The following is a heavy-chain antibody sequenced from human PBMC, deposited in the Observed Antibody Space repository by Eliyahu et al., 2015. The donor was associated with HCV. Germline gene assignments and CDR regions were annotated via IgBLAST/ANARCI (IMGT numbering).Heavy chain of an antibody. CDR3: XRGNEGPHIVATVNYYYYGMDV. CDR1: GYTFTXYD. J-gene: IGHJ6*02. CDR2: MNPNSGNT. Sequence: QVQLVQSGAEVKKPGASVKVSCKASGYTFTXYDXNWVRQAXGQGLEWMGWMNPNSGNTGYAQKFQGRVTMTRNTSISTAYMELSSLRSEDTAVYYCXRGNEGPHIVATVNYYYYGMDVWGQGTTVTVSS. V-gene: IGHV1-8*01. D-gene: IGHD5-12*01.